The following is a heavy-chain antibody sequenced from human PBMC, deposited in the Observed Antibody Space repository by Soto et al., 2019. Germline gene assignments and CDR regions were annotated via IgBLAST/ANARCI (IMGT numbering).Heavy chain of an antibody. CDR3: ARSPTISRIIDY. D-gene: IGHD2-15*01. CDR1: GGSISSSSYY. CDR2: IYYSGST. Sequence: QLQLQESGPGLVKPSETLSLTCTVSGGSISSSSYYWGWIRQPPGKGLEWIGSIYYSGSTYYNPALKSRVTISVDTSKNQFSLKLSSVTAADTAVYYCARSPTISRIIDYWGQGTLVTVSS. V-gene: IGHV4-39*01. J-gene: IGHJ4*02.